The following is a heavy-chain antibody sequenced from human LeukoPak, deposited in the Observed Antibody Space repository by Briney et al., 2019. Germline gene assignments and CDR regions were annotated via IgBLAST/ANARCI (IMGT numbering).Heavy chain of an antibody. V-gene: IGHV3-48*03. J-gene: IGHJ4*02. Sequence: GGSLRLSCAASGFTFSSYEMNWVRQAPGKGLEWVSYISSSGSTIYYADSVKGRFTISRDSAKNSLYLQMNSLRAEDTAVYYCARSFPQGYFDYWGQGTLVTVSS. CDR2: ISSSGSTI. CDR3: ARSFPQGYFDY. CDR1: GFTFSSYE. D-gene: IGHD3-16*01.